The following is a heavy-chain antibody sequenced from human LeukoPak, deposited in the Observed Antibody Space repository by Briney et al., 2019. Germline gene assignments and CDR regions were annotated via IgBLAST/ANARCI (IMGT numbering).Heavy chain of an antibody. CDR3: ARGETYSGAFDI. CDR1: GGSISSGSYY. J-gene: IGHJ3*02. CDR2: IYTSGST. V-gene: IGHV4-61*09. Sequence: PSETLSLTCTVSGGSISSGSYYWSWIRQPAGKGLEWIGHIYTSGSTNYNPSLKSRVTISVDTSKNQFSLKLSSVTAADTAVYYCARGETYSGAFDIWGQGTMVTVSS. D-gene: IGHD2-21*01.